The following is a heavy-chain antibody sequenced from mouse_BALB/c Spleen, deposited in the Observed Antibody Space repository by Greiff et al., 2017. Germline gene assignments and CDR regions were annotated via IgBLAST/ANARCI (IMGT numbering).Heavy chain of an antibody. D-gene: IGHD1-1*01. V-gene: IGHV3-8*02. J-gene: IGHJ4*01. Sequence: VQLKQSGPSLVKPSQTLSLTCSVTGDSINSGYWNWIRKLPGNKLEYMGYISYSGSTYYNPSLKSRISITRDTSKNQYYLQLNSVTTEDTATYYCARYLLLRYAMDYWGQGTSVTVSS. CDR2: ISYSGST. CDR3: ARYLLLRYAMDY. CDR1: GDSINSGY.